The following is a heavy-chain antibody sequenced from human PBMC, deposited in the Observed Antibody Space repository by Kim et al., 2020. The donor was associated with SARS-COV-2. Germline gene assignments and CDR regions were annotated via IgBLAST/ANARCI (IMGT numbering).Heavy chain of an antibody. D-gene: IGHD2-2*01. CDR2: IIPIFGTA. Sequence: SVKVSCKASGGTFSSYAISWVRQAPGQGLEWMGGIIPIFGTANYAQKFQGRVTITADESTSTAYMELSSLRSEDTAVYYCARAGSCSSTSCYDYYYYGMDVWGQGTTVTVSS. CDR1: GGTFSSYA. V-gene: IGHV1-69*13. CDR3: ARAGSCSSTSCYDYYYYGMDV. J-gene: IGHJ6*02.